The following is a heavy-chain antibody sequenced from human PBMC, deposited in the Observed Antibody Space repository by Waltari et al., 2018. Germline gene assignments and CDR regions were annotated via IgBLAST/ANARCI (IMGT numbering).Heavy chain of an antibody. CDR3: IRDLTPGGADV. CDR2: IKLASGAT. V-gene: IGHV3-9*01. Sequence: EVQVVEYGGGRVQPGQSLRLSWVVFGDPVHFYGMHWVRQAPGKVPEWVAGIKLASGATGYADSVKGRFTISRDKANNSMYLQMSSLRREDTALYYCIRDLTPGGADVWGQGTMVLVSS. CDR1: GDPVHFYG. J-gene: IGHJ6*02. D-gene: IGHD2-21*01.